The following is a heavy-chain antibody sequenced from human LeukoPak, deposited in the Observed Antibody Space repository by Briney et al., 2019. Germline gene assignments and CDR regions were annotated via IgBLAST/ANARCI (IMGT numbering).Heavy chain of an antibody. CDR1: GGTFSSYA. D-gene: IGHD6-13*01. J-gene: IGHJ4*02. V-gene: IGHV1-69*04. CDR2: IIPILGIA. CDR3: ARDMDRTSSSLDY. Sequence: GASVKVSCKASGGTFSSYAISWVRQAPGQGLEWMGRIIPILGIANYAQKFQGRVTITADKSTSTAYMELSSLRSEDTAVYYCARDMDRTSSSLDYWGQGTLVTVSS.